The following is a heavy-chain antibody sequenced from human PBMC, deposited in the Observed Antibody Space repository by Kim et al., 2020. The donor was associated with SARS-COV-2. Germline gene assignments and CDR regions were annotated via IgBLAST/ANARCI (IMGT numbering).Heavy chain of an antibody. CDR3: ARENDYGDYLDY. J-gene: IGHJ4*02. CDR2: ISPYSGDR. Sequence: ASVKVSCKASGYTFTTYGISWVRQAPGQGLEWMAWISPYSGDRNFAQNFQGRVTITTDTSTSTAYMELRSLRSDDTAVYYCARENDYGDYLDYWGQGTVVAVSS. D-gene: IGHD4-17*01. V-gene: IGHV1-18*01. CDR1: GYTFTTYG.